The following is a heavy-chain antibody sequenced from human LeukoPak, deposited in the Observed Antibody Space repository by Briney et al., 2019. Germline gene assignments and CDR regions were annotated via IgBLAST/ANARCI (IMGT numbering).Heavy chain of an antibody. CDR2: IYYSGST. CDR3: AKGPTKYYYDSSGYYLDY. Sequence: SETLSLTCTVSGGSISSYYWSWIRQPPGKGLEWIGYIYYSGSTNYNPSLKSRVTISVDTSKNQFSLKLSSVTAADTAVYYCAKGPTKYYYDSSGYYLDYWGQGTLVTVSS. V-gene: IGHV4-59*01. D-gene: IGHD3-22*01. J-gene: IGHJ4*02. CDR1: GGSISSYY.